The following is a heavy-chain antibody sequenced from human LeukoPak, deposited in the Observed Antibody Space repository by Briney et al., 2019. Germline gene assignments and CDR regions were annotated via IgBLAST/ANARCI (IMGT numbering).Heavy chain of an antibody. CDR2: INPSGGST. D-gene: IGHD3-3*01. V-gene: IGHV1-46*01. CDR1: GYTFTSYY. Sequence: ASVKVSCKASGYTFTSYYMHWVRQAPGQGLEWMGIINPSGGSTSYAQKFQGRVTMTRDTSTSTVYMELSSLRSEDTAVYYYARETNEYTYDGLDYYYACYMYDWGKGTAVTVSS. J-gene: IGHJ6*03. CDR3: ARETNEYTYDGLDYYYACYMYD.